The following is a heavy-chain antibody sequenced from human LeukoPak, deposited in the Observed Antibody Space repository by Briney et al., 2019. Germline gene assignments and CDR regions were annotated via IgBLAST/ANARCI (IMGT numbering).Heavy chain of an antibody. J-gene: IGHJ4*02. CDR2: IYYSGST. Sequence: PSETLSLTCTVSGGSISSYYWSWIRQPPGKGLEWLGYIYYSGSTNYNPSLKSRVTISVDTSKNQFSLKLSSVTAADTAVYYCARGMEGPYYFDYWGQGTLVTVSS. CDR1: GGSISSYY. CDR3: ARGMEGPYYFDY. D-gene: IGHD1-1*01. V-gene: IGHV4-59*01.